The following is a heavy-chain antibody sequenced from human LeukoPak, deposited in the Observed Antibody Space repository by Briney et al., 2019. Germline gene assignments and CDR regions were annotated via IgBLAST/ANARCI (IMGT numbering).Heavy chain of an antibody. CDR2: IYTSGST. J-gene: IGHJ6*03. CDR3: ARNAYYDFWSGYHASAHMDV. D-gene: IGHD3-3*01. V-gene: IGHV4-4*09. Sequence: SETLSLTCTVSGGSISSYYRSWIRQPPGKGLEWIGYIYTSGSTNYNPSLKSRVTISVDTSKNQFSLKLSSVTGADTAVYYCARNAYYDFWSGYHASAHMDVWGKGTTVTVSS. CDR1: GGSISSYY.